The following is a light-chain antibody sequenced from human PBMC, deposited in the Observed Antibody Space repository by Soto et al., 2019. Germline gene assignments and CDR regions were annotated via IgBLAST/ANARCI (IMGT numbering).Light chain of an antibody. J-gene: IGKJ5*01. CDR2: AAS. CDR3: QELNSYPIT. V-gene: IGKV1-9*01. Sequence: DIQKTQSPSTLSASVGDRVTITCRASQGISSYLAWYQQTPGKAPKLLIYAASTLQSGVPSRFSGSGSGTEFTLTISSLQPEDFATYYCQELNSYPITFGQGKRREIK. CDR1: QGISSY.